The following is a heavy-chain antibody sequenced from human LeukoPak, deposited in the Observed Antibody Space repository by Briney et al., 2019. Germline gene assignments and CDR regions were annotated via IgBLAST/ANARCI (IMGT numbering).Heavy chain of an antibody. Sequence: GGSLRLSCAASGFNVRSNYMSWVRQAPGKGLEWVSVIYNDGRTYYADSVKGRFSISRHNSKNTLYLQMNSLRAEDTAVYYCARDEKRRDGYNYFDYWGQGTLVTVSS. D-gene: IGHD5-24*01. CDR3: ARDEKRRDGYNYFDY. CDR2: IYNDGRT. V-gene: IGHV3-53*01. CDR1: GFNVRSNY. J-gene: IGHJ4*02.